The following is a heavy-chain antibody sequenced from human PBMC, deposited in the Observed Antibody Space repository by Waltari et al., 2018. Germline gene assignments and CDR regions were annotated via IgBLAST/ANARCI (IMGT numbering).Heavy chain of an antibody. CDR2: TCYSGTT. J-gene: IGHJ5*02. Sequence: QLQLQESGPRLLKPAETLSLHCTISGDAVSSGPYSLAWIRQPPGKCMGWLGSTCYSGTTSHNSSLKSRVTISVDTSKNQVSLQLKSVTAADTAVYFCARDRSGTINSFDPWGRGTLVTVSS. CDR1: GDAVSSGPYS. V-gene: IGHV4-39*07. CDR3: ARDRSGTINSFDP. D-gene: IGHD1-26*01.